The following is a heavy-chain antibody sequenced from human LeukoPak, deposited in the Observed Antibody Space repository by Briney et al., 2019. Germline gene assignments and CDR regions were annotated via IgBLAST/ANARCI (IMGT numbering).Heavy chain of an antibody. Sequence: PGESLKISCRGSGYSFPGYWIGWVRQMPGKGLEWMGIIYPGDSDTRYSPSFQGQVTISADKSINTAYLQWSSLKVSDTAMYYCARYSNLISGAGWVDYWGQGTLVTVSS. J-gene: IGHJ4*02. CDR1: GYSFPGYW. CDR2: IYPGDSDT. D-gene: IGHD6-13*01. CDR3: ARYSNLISGAGWVDY. V-gene: IGHV5-51*01.